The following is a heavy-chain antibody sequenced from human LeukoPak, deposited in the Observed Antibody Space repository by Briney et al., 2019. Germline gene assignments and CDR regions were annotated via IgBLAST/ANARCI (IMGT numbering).Heavy chain of an antibody. D-gene: IGHD2-15*01. CDR3: ARDVCSGGSCYSDY. V-gene: IGHV4-59*01. CDR1: GGSISSYY. J-gene: IGHJ4*02. CDR2: IYYSGST. Sequence: SETLSLTCTVSGGSISSYYWSWIRQPPGKGLEWIGYIYYSGSTNYNPSLKSRVTISVDTSKNQFSLQLSSVTAADTAVYYCARDVCSGGSCYSDYWGQGTLVTVSS.